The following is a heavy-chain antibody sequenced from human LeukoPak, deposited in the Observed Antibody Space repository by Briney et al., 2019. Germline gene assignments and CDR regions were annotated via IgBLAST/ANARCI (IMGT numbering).Heavy chain of an antibody. J-gene: IGHJ4*02. D-gene: IGHD4/OR15-4a*01. V-gene: IGHV1-2*02. CDR2: VNPNSGGI. CDR1: GYTFTGYY. Sequence: GASVKISCKASGYTFTGYYMHWVRQAPGQGLEWMGWVNPNSGGINYAQKFQGRVAMTRDTSVNTAYMELSRLTSGDRAVYYCARAPMVGAFDSWGQGTPVTVSS. CDR3: ARAPMVGAFDS.